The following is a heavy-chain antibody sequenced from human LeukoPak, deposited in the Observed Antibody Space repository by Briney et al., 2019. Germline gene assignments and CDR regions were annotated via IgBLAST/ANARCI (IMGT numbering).Heavy chain of an antibody. J-gene: IGHJ4*02. V-gene: IGHV3-23*01. Sequence: GASLRLSCAASGFTFSSYAMSWVRQAPGKGLEWVSAISGSGGSTYYADSVKGRFTISRDNSKYTLYLQMNSLRAEDTAVYYCAKSPRTVTYYFDYWGQGTLVTVSS. D-gene: IGHD4-17*01. CDR3: AKSPRTVTYYFDY. CDR2: ISGSGGST. CDR1: GFTFSSYA.